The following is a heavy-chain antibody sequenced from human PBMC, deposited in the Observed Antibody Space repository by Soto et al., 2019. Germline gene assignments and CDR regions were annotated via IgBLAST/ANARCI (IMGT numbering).Heavy chain of an antibody. J-gene: IGHJ4*02. D-gene: IGHD3-16*01. CDR3: AKDRELYYDYVWGTLTPYFDY. Sequence: PGGSLRLSCAASGFTFSSYGMHWVRQAPGKGLEWVAVISYDGSNKYYADSVKGRFTISRDNSKNTLYLQMNSLRAEDTAVYYCAKDRELYYDYVWGTLTPYFDYWGQGTLVTVSS. CDR2: ISYDGSNK. CDR1: GFTFSSYG. V-gene: IGHV3-30*18.